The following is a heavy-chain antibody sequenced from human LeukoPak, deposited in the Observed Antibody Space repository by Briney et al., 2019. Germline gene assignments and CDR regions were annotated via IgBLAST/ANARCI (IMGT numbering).Heavy chain of an antibody. D-gene: IGHD6-19*01. CDR1: GFTFDDYA. Sequence: PGGSLRLSCAASGFTFDDYAMHWVRQAPGKGLEWVSGISWNSGSIGYADSVKGRFTISRDNAKNSLYLQMNSLRAEDTALYYCVKDISQWPPGAFDIWGQGTMVTVSS. V-gene: IGHV3-9*01. CDR3: VKDISQWPPGAFDI. J-gene: IGHJ3*02. CDR2: ISWNSGSI.